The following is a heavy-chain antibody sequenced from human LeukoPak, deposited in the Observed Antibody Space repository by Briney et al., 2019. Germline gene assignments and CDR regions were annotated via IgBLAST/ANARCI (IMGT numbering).Heavy chain of an antibody. D-gene: IGHD2-15*01. Sequence: PSETLSLTCTVSGGSISSGGYYWSWIRQPPGKGLEWIGEINHSGSTNYNPSLKSRVTISVDTSKNQFSLKLSSVTAADTAVYYCARGGSGGRKPIDYWGQGTLVTVSS. J-gene: IGHJ4*02. V-gene: IGHV4-39*07. CDR1: GGSISSGGYY. CDR3: ARGGSGGRKPIDY. CDR2: INHSGST.